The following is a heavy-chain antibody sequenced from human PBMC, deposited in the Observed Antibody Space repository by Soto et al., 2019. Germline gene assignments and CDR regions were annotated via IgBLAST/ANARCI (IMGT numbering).Heavy chain of an antibody. V-gene: IGHV3-9*01. CDR3: AKGGPDGFCSGGRCHFDY. J-gene: IGHJ4*02. Sequence: EVQLVESGGGLVQPGRSLRLSCAASGFTFDDDAMHWVRRVPWKGLEWVSSISWNSNIIGYADSVKGRFTISRDNAKNSLYLQMNSLRPQDTALYYSAKGGPDGFCSGGRCHFDYWGQGTLVTVSS. D-gene: IGHD2-15*01. CDR2: ISWNSNII. CDR1: GFTFDDDA.